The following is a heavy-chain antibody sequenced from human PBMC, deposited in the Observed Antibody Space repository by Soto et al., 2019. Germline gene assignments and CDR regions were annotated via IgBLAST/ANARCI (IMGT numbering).Heavy chain of an antibody. CDR3: ARGEAYCSGGTCYYRFDP. D-gene: IGHD2-15*01. V-gene: IGHV4-30-2*01. CDR2: IYHGGDA. Sequence: QLQLQESGSGLVKPPQTLSLTCAVSGGSISSDGYSWSWIRQPPGKGLEWIGYIYHGGDAYDNPSQKSRVTISVDRSKNQFTLNLSSVTAADTAMYYCARGEAYCSGGTCYYRFDPWGQGNLVTVSS. CDR1: GGSISSDGYS. J-gene: IGHJ5*02.